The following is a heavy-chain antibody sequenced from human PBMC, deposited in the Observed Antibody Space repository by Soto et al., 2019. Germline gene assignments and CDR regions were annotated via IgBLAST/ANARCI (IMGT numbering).Heavy chain of an antibody. J-gene: IGHJ4*02. V-gene: IGHV4-4*02. CDR1: GVSISRGDW. CDR3: ARLVYDTRLNYLYLDS. CDR2: IHHSAGT. D-gene: IGHD3-22*01. Sequence: QVLLHESGPGLVKPSGTLSLTCTVSGVSISRGDWWSWVRQAPGKELQWIGEIHHSAGTSSHPCLRSRSSITADNYKNHFSLNQKTVTAADTGVYYCARLVYDTRLNYLYLDSWGQGMLVTLSS.